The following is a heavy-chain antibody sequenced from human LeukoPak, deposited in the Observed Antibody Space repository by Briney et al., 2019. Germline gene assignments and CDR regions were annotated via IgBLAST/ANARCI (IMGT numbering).Heavy chain of an antibody. CDR3: ARDSPPIDDFWSGYPARFDP. CDR1: GGSISSYY. CDR2: IYYSGST. V-gene: IGHV4-59*12. Sequence: SETLSLTCTVSGGSISSYYWSWIRQPPGKGLEWIGYIYYSGSTNYNPSLKSRVTISVGTSKNQFSLKLSSVTAADTAVYYCARDSPPIDDFWSGYPARFDPWGQGTLVTVSS. D-gene: IGHD3-3*01. J-gene: IGHJ5*02.